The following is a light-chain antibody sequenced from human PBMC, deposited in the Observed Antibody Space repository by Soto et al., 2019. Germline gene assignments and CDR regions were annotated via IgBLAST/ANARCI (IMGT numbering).Light chain of an antibody. V-gene: IGKV1-39*01. Sequence: DIQMTQSPASLSESVGDRVTLTCWACQTISTYFKCYQQKPGKHPEILIYAASNLQSGVPSSFSSTGSGTDFTLTISSLQTEDSATYYCQQNFRTTITFGQGTRLEIK. J-gene: IGKJ5*01. CDR2: AAS. CDR3: QQNFRTTIT. CDR1: QTISTY.